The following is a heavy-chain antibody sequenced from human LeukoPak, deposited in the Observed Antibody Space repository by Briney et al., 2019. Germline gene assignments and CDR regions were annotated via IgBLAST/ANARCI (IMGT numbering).Heavy chain of an antibody. CDR2: INHSGST. Sequence: SETLSLTCAVYGGSFSGYYWSWIRQPPGKGLEWIGEINHSGSTNYNPSLKSRVTISVDTSKNQFSLKLSSVTAADTAVYYCARGYCSSTSCYGFADYWGQGTLVTASS. J-gene: IGHJ4*02. D-gene: IGHD2-2*01. V-gene: IGHV4-34*01. CDR3: ARGYCSSTSCYGFADY. CDR1: GGSFSGYY.